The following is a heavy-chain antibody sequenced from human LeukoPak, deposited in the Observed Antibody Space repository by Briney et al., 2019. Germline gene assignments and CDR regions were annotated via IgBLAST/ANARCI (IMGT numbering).Heavy chain of an antibody. J-gene: IGHJ4*02. CDR2: INPNSGGT. V-gene: IGHV1-2*02. Sequence: ASVKVSCKAFGYTFTGYYMHWVRQAPGQGLEWMGWINPNSGGTNYAQKFQGRVTMTRDTSISTAYMELSRLRSDDTAVYYCATGYCSSTNCRIDYWGQGTLVSVSS. D-gene: IGHD2-2*03. CDR1: GYTFTGYY. CDR3: ATGYCSSTNCRIDY.